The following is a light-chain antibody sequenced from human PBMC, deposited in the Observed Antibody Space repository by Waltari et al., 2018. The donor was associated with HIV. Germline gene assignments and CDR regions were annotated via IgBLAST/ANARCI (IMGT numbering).Light chain of an antibody. CDR2: KDT. CDR1: ALPKQY. CDR3: QSADSNASLWV. V-gene: IGLV3-25*03. Sequence: SYELTQPPSVSVSPGQTARITCSGDALPKQYAYWYQQRPGQAPVLVIYKDTARPSGIPERFSGSSSGTTATLTIIGVQAQDEADYHCQSADSNASLWVFGGGTKLTVL. J-gene: IGLJ3*02.